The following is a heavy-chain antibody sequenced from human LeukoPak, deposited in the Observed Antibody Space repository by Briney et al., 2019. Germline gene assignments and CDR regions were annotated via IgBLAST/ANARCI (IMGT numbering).Heavy chain of an antibody. CDR1: GFTFSSYA. V-gene: IGHV3-23*01. D-gene: IGHD5-18*01. J-gene: IGHJ4*02. CDR2: ISGSGGST. Sequence: PGGSLRLSRAASGFTFSSYAMSWVRQAPGKGLEWVSAISGSGGSTYYADSVKGRFTISRDNSKNTLYLQMNSLRAEDTAVYYCATPRSGYSYGYSGGLDYWGQGTLVTVSS. CDR3: ATPRSGYSYGYSGGLDY.